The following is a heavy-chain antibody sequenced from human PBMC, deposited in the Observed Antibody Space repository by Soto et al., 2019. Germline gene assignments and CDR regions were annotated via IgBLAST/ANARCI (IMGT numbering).Heavy chain of an antibody. D-gene: IGHD2-8*01. V-gene: IGHV3-74*01. Sequence: GGSLRLSCAVSGFSVSRYAMSWVRQAPGKGLVWVSCIESDGSRTSYADSVKGRFTISRDNAKNTVYLQMNSLRVDDTAVYYCARDTNGLSYWGQGTLVTVSS. CDR2: IESDGSRT. J-gene: IGHJ4*02. CDR3: ARDTNGLSY. CDR1: GFSVSRYA.